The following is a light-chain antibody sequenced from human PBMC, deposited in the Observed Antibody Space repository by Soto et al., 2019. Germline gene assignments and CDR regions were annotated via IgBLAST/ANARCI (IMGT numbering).Light chain of an antibody. CDR2: LEDTGIY. CDR3: ETWDRNTVV. J-gene: IGLJ2*01. CDR1: SGHSSYI. Sequence: QPVLTQSSSASASLGSSVKLTCTLSSGHSSYIIAWHQQQPGKAPRYLMKLEDTGIYNKGSGVPDRFSGSSSGADRYLTISNLQFEDEADYYCETWDRNTVVFAGGTKLTVL. V-gene: IGLV4-60*02.